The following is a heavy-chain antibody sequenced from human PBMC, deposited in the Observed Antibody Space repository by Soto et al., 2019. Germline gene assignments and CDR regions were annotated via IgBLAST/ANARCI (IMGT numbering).Heavy chain of an antibody. CDR3: ARDRTSSSSFYYGVDV. Sequence: QVQLVESGGGVVQPGRSLRLSCAASGFTFSNYGMHWVRQAPGKGLEWVAHTSYDDSNKYYADSVKGRFTISRDNSKNTLSLHTDSLRADDTAIYYCARDRTSSSSFYYGVDVWGQGTAVTVS. CDR1: GFTFSNYG. V-gene: IGHV3-30*03. J-gene: IGHJ6*02. D-gene: IGHD6-6*01. CDR2: TSYDDSNK.